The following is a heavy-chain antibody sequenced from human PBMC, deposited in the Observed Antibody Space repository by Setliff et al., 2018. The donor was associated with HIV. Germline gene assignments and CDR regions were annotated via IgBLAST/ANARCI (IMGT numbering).Heavy chain of an antibody. D-gene: IGHD2-15*01. CDR2: IIPIFGTA. V-gene: IGHV1-69*13. Sequence: GASVKVSCKASGYTFMSYGISWVRQARGQGLEWMGGIIPIFGTANYAQKFQGRVTITADESTSTAYMELSSLRSEDTAVYYCARDGGYCSGGSCSESGYWGQGTLVTVSS. CDR3: ARDGGYCSGGSCSESGY. J-gene: IGHJ4*02. CDR1: GYTFMSYG.